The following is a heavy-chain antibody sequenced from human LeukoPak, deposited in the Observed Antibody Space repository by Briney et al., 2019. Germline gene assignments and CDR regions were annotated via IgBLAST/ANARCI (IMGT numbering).Heavy chain of an antibody. CDR3: ARVRRDYYGSGIDY. CDR1: GYTFTSYG. Sequence: GASVKVSCKASGYTFTSYGISWVRQAPGQGLEWMGWISAHSGNTNYAQKLQGRVTMTRNTSISTAYMELSSLRSEDTAVYYCARVRRDYYGSGIDYWGQGTLVTVSS. D-gene: IGHD3-10*01. J-gene: IGHJ4*02. V-gene: IGHV1-18*01. CDR2: ISAHSGNT.